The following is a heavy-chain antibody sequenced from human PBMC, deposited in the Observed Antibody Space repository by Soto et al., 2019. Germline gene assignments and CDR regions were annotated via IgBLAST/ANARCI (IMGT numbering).Heavy chain of an antibody. V-gene: IGHV3-23*01. CDR2: ISGSGGST. CDR1: GFTFSGYS. J-gene: IGHJ6*02. Sequence: EVQLLESGGGLVLPGGSLRLSCAASGFTFSGYSMSWVRLAPGKGLEWVSVISGSGGSTYYADSVKGRFSISRDNSKNTLYLQLNSLKAEDTAVYDCAKNAGDFWTGYADGCYYFGMDVWGQGPTVTVSS. CDR3: AKNAGDFWTGYADGCYYFGMDV. D-gene: IGHD3-3*01.